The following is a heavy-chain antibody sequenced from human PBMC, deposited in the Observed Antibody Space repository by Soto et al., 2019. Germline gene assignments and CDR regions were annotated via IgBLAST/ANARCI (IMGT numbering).Heavy chain of an antibody. D-gene: IGHD3-22*01. J-gene: IGHJ3*02. V-gene: IGHV1-69*13. CDR1: GGTFSSYA. Sequence: SVKVSCKASGGTFSSYAISWVRQAPGQGLEWMGGIIPIFGTANYAQKFQGRVTITADESTSTAYMELSSLRSEDTAVYYCARARYYDSSGYYVSDAFDIWGQGTMVTVSS. CDR2: IIPIFGTA. CDR3: ARARYYDSSGYYVSDAFDI.